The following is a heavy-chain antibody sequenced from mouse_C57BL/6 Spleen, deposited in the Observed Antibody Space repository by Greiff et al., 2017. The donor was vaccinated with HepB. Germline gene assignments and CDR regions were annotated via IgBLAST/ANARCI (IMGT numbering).Heavy chain of an antibody. Sequence: VQLQQPGAELVKPGASVKLSCKASGYTFTSYWMHWVKQRPGRGLEWSGRIDPNSGGTKYNEKLKSKATLTVDNPSSTAYMQLSSLTSEDSAVYYCARYDYGWYFDVWGTGTTVTVSS. CDR3: ARYDYGWYFDV. D-gene: IGHD2-4*01. CDR2: IDPNSGGT. V-gene: IGHV1-72*01. CDR1: GYTFTSYW. J-gene: IGHJ1*03.